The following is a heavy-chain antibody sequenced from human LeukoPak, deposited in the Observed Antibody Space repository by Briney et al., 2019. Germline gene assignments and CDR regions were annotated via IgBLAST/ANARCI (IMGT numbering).Heavy chain of an antibody. CDR2: TRNKADTYTT. CDR3: AHLGGVVTATTDFGY. J-gene: IGHJ4*02. CDR1: GFTFSDHY. V-gene: IGHV3-72*01. D-gene: IGHD2-2*01. Sequence: PGGSLRLSCAASGFTFSDHYMDWVRQAPGKGLEWVGGTRNKADTYTTHYAASVEGRFTISRDDSKNSLYLQMNSLKTEDTAVYYCAHLGGVVTATTDFGYWGQGTLATVSS.